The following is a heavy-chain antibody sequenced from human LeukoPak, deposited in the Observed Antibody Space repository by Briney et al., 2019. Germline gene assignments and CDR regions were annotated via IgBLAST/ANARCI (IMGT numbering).Heavy chain of an antibody. CDR2: INTNTGNP. J-gene: IGHJ4*02. CDR3: ARGTSGLVTTNDY. CDR1: GYTFTSYA. V-gene: IGHV7-4-1*02. D-gene: IGHD3/OR15-3a*01. Sequence: ASVKVSCMASGYTFTSYAMNWVRQAPGQGLEWMGWINTNTGNPTYAQGFTGRFVLSLDSSVSTAYLQISSLKADDTAVYYCARGTSGLVTTNDYWGQGTLVTVSS.